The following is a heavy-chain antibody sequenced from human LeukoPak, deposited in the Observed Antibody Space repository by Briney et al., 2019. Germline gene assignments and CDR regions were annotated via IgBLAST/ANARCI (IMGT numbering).Heavy chain of an antibody. CDR3: ARHGQWLVEYYFDY. D-gene: IGHD6-19*01. CDR2: IYYSGST. V-gene: IGHV4-39*01. Sequence: SETLSLTCTVSGGSISSSSYYWGWIRQPPGKGLEWIGSIYYSGSTYYNPSLKSRVTISVDTSKNQFSLKLSSVTAADTAVYYCARHGQWLVEYYFDYWGQGTLVTASS. CDR1: GGSISSSSYY. J-gene: IGHJ4*02.